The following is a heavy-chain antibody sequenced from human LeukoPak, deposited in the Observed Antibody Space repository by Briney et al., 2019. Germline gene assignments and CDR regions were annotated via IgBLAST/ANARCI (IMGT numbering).Heavy chain of an antibody. Sequence: VKVSCXASGYTFTGYYMHWVRQAPGQGLEWMGIINPTGDSTSYAQKFQARVTMTRDTSTNTVYMELSSLRSGDTAVYYCARHPSPQLHHFDYWGQGTLVTVSS. J-gene: IGHJ4*02. CDR2: INPTGDST. D-gene: IGHD2-2*01. CDR1: GYTFTGYY. CDR3: ARHPSPQLHHFDY. V-gene: IGHV1-46*01.